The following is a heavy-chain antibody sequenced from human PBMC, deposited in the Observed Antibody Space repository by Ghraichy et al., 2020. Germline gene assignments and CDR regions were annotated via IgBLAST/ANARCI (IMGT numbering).Heavy chain of an antibody. V-gene: IGHV1-8*01. Sequence: ASVKVSCKASGYIFTNYDINWVRQATGQGLEWMGWMNPNSGNTGYVQKFQGRVTMTRNTSITTAYMELSSLSSEDTAGYYCARLGSSVIPARAYGMDVWGQGTTVTVSS. J-gene: IGHJ6*02. D-gene: IGHD2-2*01. CDR2: MNPNSGNT. CDR3: ARLGSSVIPARAYGMDV. CDR1: GYIFTNYD.